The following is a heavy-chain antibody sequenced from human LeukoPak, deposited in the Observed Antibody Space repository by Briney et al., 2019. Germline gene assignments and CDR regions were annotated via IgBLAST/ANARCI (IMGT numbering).Heavy chain of an antibody. J-gene: IGHJ3*02. D-gene: IGHD5-24*01. V-gene: IGHV4-39*01. CDR1: GGSIRSSSYY. CDR2: IYYSGST. CDR3: ARPNIGLNYIDI. Sequence: SETLSLTCTVSGGSIRSSSYYWGWIRQPPGTGLEGIGSIYYSGSTYYNPSLKSRVAISVDTSKNQFSLKLSSVTAADTAVYYCARPNIGLNYIDIWGQGTMVTVSS.